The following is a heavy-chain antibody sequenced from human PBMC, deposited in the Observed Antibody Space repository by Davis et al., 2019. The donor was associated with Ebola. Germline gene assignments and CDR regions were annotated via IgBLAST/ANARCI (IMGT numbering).Heavy chain of an antibody. CDR2: IIPIFGTA. V-gene: IGHV1-69*13. D-gene: IGHD4-11*01. Sequence: AASVKVSCKASGGTFSSYAISWVRQAPGQGLEWMGGIIPIFGTANYAQKFQGRVTITADESTSTAYMELSSLRSEDTAVYYCARDHVTVTTYYGMDVWGKGTTVTVSS. J-gene: IGHJ6*04. CDR3: ARDHVTVTTYYGMDV. CDR1: GGTFSSYA.